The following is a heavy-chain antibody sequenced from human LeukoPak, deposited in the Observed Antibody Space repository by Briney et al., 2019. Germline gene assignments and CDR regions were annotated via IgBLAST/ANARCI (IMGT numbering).Heavy chain of an antibody. J-gene: IGHJ6*02. V-gene: IGHV7-4-1*02. D-gene: IGHD3-22*01. Sequence: GASVKVSCKASGYTFTSYAMNWVRQAPGQGLEWMGWINTNTGNPTYAQGFTGRFVFSLDTSVSTAYLQISSLKAEDTAVYCCARSYSSGYYRYYYYYGMDVWGQGTTVTVSS. CDR2: INTNTGNP. CDR3: ARSYSSGYYRYYYYYGMDV. CDR1: GYTFTSYA.